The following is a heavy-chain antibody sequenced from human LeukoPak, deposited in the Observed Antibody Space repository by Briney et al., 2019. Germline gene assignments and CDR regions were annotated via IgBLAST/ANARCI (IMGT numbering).Heavy chain of an antibody. V-gene: IGHV3-53*01. Sequence: GGSLRLSCVASGFPFSSYAMNWVRQAPGKGLEWVSVIYSGGSTYYADSVKGRFTISRDNSKNTLYLQMNNLRAEDTVVYYCARDWFWGQGTLVTVSS. CDR2: IYSGGST. J-gene: IGHJ4*02. CDR3: ARDWF. CDR1: GFPFSSYA. D-gene: IGHD3-10*01.